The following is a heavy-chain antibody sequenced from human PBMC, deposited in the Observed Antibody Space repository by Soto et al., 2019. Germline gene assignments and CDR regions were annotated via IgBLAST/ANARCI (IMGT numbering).Heavy chain of an antibody. CDR3: ATIAASGPYYYYGMDV. V-gene: IGHV1-8*01. J-gene: IGHJ6*02. Sequence: QVQLVQSGPEVKKPGASVQVSCKASGYTFTSYDINWVRQATGQGLEWMGWMNPNSGNTGYAQKFQGGVTMTRNTSISTDYMELSSLRSEDTAVYYCATIAASGPYYYYGMDVWGQGTTVTVSS. CDR1: GYTFTSYD. CDR2: MNPNSGNT. D-gene: IGHD6-13*01.